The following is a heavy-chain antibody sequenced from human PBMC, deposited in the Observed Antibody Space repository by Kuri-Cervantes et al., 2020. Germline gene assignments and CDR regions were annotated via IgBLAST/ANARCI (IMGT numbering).Heavy chain of an antibody. J-gene: IGHJ4*02. CDR3: AKNQRITMIVVVTYDFDY. D-gene: IGHD3-22*01. Sequence: GGSLRLSCAASGFTFSSYAMHWVRQAPGKGLAWVAVISYDGSNKYYADSVKGRFTISRDNSKNTLYLQMNRLRAEDTAVYYCAKNQRITMIVVVTYDFDYWGQGTLVTVSS. CDR1: GFTFSSYA. V-gene: IGHV3-30-3*02. CDR2: ISYDGSNK.